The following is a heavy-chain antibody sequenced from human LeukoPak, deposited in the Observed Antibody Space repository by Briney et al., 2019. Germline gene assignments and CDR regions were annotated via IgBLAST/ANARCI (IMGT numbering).Heavy chain of an antibody. CDR1: GLNVTSNY. CDR2: FYTDGRT. Sequence: GGSLRLSYAASGLNVTSNYMNGVRQAPGEGRAWVSAFYTDGRTVYADSVKGRFTISRDNSKNTLYLQMNSLRVDDTAVYYCARGISAYGRALESWGQGALVTVSS. D-gene: IGHD2-21*01. V-gene: IGHV3-53*01. CDR3: ARGISAYGRALES. J-gene: IGHJ4*02.